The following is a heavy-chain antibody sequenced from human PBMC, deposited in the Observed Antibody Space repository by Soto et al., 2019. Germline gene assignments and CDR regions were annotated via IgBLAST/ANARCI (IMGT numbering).Heavy chain of an antibody. Sequence: SGGSLRLSCAASGFTFSRYSMNWVRQAPGKGLEWVSSISDSGTYIYYAHSVKGRFTISRDNAKNSLYLQMNSLRAEDTAVYYCARGALCSITICFGSGAIDIWGQGLMVTVSS. V-gene: IGHV3-21*01. CDR2: ISDSGTYI. CDR3: ARGALCSITICFGSGAIDI. D-gene: IGHD2-2*01. CDR1: GFTFSRYS. J-gene: IGHJ3*02.